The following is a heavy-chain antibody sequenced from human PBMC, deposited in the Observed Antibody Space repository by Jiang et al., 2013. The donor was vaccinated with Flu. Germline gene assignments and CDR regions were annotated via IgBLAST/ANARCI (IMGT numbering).Heavy chain of an antibody. J-gene: IGHJ4*02. CDR3: ARTGYSYGSKVFDY. CDR1: GFSLSTSGMR. D-gene: IGHD5-18*01. CDR2: IDWDDDK. Sequence: KPTQTLTLTCTFSGFSLSTSGMRVSWIRQPPGKALEWLARIDWDDDKFYSTSLKTRLTISKDTSKNQVVLTMTNMDPVDTATYYCARTGYSYGSKVFDYWGQGTLVTVSS. V-gene: IGHV2-70*04.